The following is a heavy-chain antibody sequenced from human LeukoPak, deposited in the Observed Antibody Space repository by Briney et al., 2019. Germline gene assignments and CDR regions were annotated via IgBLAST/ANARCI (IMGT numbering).Heavy chain of an antibody. J-gene: IGHJ2*01. Sequence: SETLSLTCTVSGGSISSYYWSWIRQPLEKGLEWIGYIHYSGSTNYNPSLKSRVAISVDTSKNQFSLKLSFVTAADTAVYYCARLIGGVGYFDLWGRGTLVTVSS. V-gene: IGHV4-59*08. CDR2: IHYSGST. CDR1: GGSISSYY. D-gene: IGHD3-10*01. CDR3: ARLIGGVGYFDL.